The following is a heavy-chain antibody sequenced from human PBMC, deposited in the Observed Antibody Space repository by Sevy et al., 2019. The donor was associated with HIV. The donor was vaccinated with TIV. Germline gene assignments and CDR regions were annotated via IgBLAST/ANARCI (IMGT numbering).Heavy chain of an antibody. Sequence: ASLKVSCKASGYTFTSYGISWVRQAPGQGLEWMGWISAYNGNTNYAQKLQGRVTMTTDTSTSTAYMELRSLRSDDTAVYYCARGCYWSDYFCYYYGMDVWGQGTTVTVSS. CDR3: ARGCYWSDYFCYYYGMDV. V-gene: IGHV1-18*01. J-gene: IGHJ6*02. CDR1: GYTFTSYG. D-gene: IGHD3-10*01. CDR2: ISAYNGNT.